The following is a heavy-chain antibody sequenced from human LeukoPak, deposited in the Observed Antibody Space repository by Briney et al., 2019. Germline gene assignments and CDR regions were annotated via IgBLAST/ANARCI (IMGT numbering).Heavy chain of an antibody. CDR3: AAAPYSSPTSRFDP. V-gene: IGHV1-58*02. J-gene: IGHJ5*02. CDR2: IVVGSGNT. D-gene: IGHD6-13*01. CDR1: GFTFTSSA. Sequence: ASVKVSCKASGFTFTSSAMQWVRQARGQRLEWIGWIVVGSGNTNYAQKFQERVTITRDMSTGTAYMELSSLRSEDTAVYYCAAAPYSSPTSRFDPWGQGTLVTVSS.